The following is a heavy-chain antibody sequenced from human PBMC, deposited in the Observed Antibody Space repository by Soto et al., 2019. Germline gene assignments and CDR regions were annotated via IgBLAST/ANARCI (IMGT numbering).Heavy chain of an antibody. Sequence: GVSLRLSCEGSGFTFSTYAMTWVRQAPGTGLERVSGIIDSGGGTYYADSVKGRFTISRDNSKNTLYLQLNSLRAEDTAVYYCARFGSGWSFDNWGQGTLVTVSS. J-gene: IGHJ4*02. CDR2: IIDSGGGT. CDR3: ARFGSGWSFDN. CDR1: GFTFSTYA. D-gene: IGHD6-19*01. V-gene: IGHV3-23*01.